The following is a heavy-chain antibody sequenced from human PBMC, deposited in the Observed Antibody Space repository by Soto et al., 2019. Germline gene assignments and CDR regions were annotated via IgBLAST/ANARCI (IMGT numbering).Heavy chain of an antibody. Sequence: GGSLRLSCAASGFTFSDYYMSWIRQAPGKGLEWVSYISSSGSTIYYADSVKGRFTIFRDNAKNSLYLQMNSLRAEDTAVYYCASGLSRNGPAAPYYYYGMDVWGQGTTVTVSS. CDR3: ASGLSRNGPAAPYYYYGMDV. CDR2: ISSSGSTI. D-gene: IGHD2-2*01. J-gene: IGHJ6*02. CDR1: GFTFSDYY. V-gene: IGHV3-11*01.